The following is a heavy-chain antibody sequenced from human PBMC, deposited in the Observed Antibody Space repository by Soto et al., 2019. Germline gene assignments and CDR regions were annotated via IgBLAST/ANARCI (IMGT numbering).Heavy chain of an antibody. J-gene: IGHJ4*02. V-gene: IGHV3-30*18. CDR1: GFTFSSDG. D-gene: IGHD6-13*01. CDR3: AKSLRRSWSYPVL. Sequence: PGGSLRLSCAASGFTFSSDGMHWVRQAPGKGLEWVAVISYDGSNKYYADSVKGRFTISRDNSKNTLYLQMNSLRAEDTAVYYCAKSLRRSWSYPVLWGQGTLVTVSS. CDR2: ISYDGSNK.